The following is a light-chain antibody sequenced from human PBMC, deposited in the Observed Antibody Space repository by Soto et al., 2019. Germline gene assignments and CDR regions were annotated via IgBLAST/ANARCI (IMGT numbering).Light chain of an antibody. CDR3: QQYNNWPPIT. CDR2: DAS. CDR1: QSVSSSS. Sequence: EIVLTQSPGTLSLSPGERLTLSFSASQSVSSSSLAWYQQKPGQAHRLLXYDASTRATGIPDRFSGSGSGTDFTLTISSLQSEDFAVYYCQQYNNWPPITFGQGTRREIK. V-gene: IGKV3-20*01. J-gene: IGKJ5*01.